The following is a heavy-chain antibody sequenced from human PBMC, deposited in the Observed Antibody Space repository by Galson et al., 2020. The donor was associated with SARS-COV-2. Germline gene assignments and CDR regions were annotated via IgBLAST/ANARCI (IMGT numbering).Heavy chain of an antibody. J-gene: IGHJ6*02. V-gene: IGHV3-21*01. CDR1: GFTFSSYS. CDR3: ARGAGGDYGVVYYYGMDV. CDR2: ISSSSSYI. D-gene: IGHD4-17*01. Sequence: NSGGSLRLSCAASGFTFSSYSMNWVRQAPGKGLEWVSSISSSSSYIYYADSVKGRFTISRDNAKNSLYLQMNSLRAEDTAVYYCARGAGGDYGVVYYYGMDVWGQGTTVTVSS.